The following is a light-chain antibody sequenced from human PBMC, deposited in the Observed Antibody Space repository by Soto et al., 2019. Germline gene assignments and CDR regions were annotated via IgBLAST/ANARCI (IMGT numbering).Light chain of an antibody. J-gene: IGKJ5*01. CDR2: AAS. CDR1: QGTSSY. V-gene: IGKV1-9*01. CDR3: QQLNSYPSIT. Sequence: IRLTQYPSFLSASVGDRVTITCRASQGTSSYLAWYQQKPGKAPKLLIYAASTLQSGVPSRFSGSGSGTEFTLTISSRQPEDFATYYCQQLNSYPSITFGQGTRLEIK.